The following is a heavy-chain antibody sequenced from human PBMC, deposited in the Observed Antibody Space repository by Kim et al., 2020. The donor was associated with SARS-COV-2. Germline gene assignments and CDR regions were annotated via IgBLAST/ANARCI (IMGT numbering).Heavy chain of an antibody. CDR1: GFTFSSYS. J-gene: IGHJ5*02. Sequence: GGSLRLSCAASGFTFSSYSMNWVRQAPGKGLEWVSSISSSSSYIYYADSVKGRFTISRDNAKNSLYLQMNSLRAEDTAVYYCARVLGFGSSGYYYWFDPWGKGTLVTVSA. CDR3: ARVLGFGSSGYYYWFDP. V-gene: IGHV3-21*01. CDR2: ISSSSSYI. D-gene: IGHD3-22*01.